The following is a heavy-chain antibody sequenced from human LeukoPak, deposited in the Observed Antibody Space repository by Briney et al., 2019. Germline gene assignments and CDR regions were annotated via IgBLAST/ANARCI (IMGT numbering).Heavy chain of an antibody. CDR2: INHIGGT. Sequence: PSETLSLTCGVSGGSFSGYYWSWIRQPPGKGLEWIGEINHIGGTYYNPSLKSRVTISVDTSKNQFSLKLSSVTAADTAVYYCARDYSRDGYNMFDYWGQGTLVTVSS. J-gene: IGHJ4*02. CDR1: GGSFSGYY. CDR3: ARDYSRDGYNMFDY. D-gene: IGHD5-24*01. V-gene: IGHV4-34*01.